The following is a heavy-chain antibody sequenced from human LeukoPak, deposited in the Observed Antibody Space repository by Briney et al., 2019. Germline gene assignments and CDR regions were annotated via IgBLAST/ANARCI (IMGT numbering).Heavy chain of an antibody. CDR2: ISGSGSST. V-gene: IGHV3-23*01. J-gene: IGHJ5*02. CDR1: GFTFSSYA. CDR3: AKDTVAVAALFDT. D-gene: IGHD6-19*01. Sequence: QPGGSLRLSCAASGFTFSSYAMSWVRQAPGKGLEWLSSISGSGSSTYYADSVKGRFTISRDNSKNTLYLQMNSLRAEDTAVYYCAKDTVAVAALFDTWHGGTVVTVSS.